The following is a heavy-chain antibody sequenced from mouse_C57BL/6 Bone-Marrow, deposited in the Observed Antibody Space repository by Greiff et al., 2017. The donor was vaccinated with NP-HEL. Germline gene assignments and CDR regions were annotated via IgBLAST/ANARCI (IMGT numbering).Heavy chain of an antibody. CDR3: TTRGTAVVASDAMDY. Sequence: VQLQQSGAELVRPGASVKLSCTASGFNIKDDYMHWVKQRPEQGLEWIGWIDPENGDTEYAAKFQGKATLTADTSSNTAYLQLSSLTSEDTAVYCCTTRGTAVVASDAMDYWGQGTSLTVSS. V-gene: IGHV14-4*01. CDR1: GFNIKDDY. J-gene: IGHJ4*01. D-gene: IGHD1-1*01. CDR2: IDPENGDT.